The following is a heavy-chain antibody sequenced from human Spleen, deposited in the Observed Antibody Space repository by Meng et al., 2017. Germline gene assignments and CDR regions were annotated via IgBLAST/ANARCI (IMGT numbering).Heavy chain of an antibody. CDR2: ITWNSGTI. D-gene: IGHD6-13*01. V-gene: IGHV3-9*01. J-gene: IGHJ4*02. Sequence: SLKISCAASGFTFGDYAMHWVRQAPGEGLEWVSGITWNSGTIGYADSVKGRFTISRDNAKNSLYLQMNSLRAEDTALYYCAKDAGSWYFFDYWGQGTLVTVSS. CDR3: AKDAGSWYFFDY. CDR1: GFTFGDYA.